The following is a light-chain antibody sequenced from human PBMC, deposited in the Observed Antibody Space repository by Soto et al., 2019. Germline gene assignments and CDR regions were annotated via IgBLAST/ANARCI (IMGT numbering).Light chain of an antibody. CDR2: DAS. CDR3: QQYNSYSPVLT. Sequence: DIQMTQSPSTLSASVGDRVTIPCRASQSISSWLAWYQQKPGKAPKLLIYDASSLESGVPSRFSGSGSGTEFTLTISSLQPDDFATYYGQQYNSYSPVLTFGGGTKVDIK. CDR1: QSISSW. J-gene: IGKJ4*01. V-gene: IGKV1-5*01.